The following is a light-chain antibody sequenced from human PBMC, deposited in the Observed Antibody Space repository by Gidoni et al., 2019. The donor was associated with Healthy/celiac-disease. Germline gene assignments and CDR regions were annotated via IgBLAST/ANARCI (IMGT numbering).Light chain of an antibody. V-gene: IGKV3-20*01. Sequence: GLTQSPGTLSLSPGGRATLSCRASQSVSSSYLAWYQQKPGQAPRLLIYGASSRATGIPDRFSGSGCGTDFTLNISRLEPEDFAVYYCQQYGSSPYTFGQGTKLEIK. CDR1: QSVSSSY. CDR3: QQYGSSPYT. CDR2: GAS. J-gene: IGKJ2*01.